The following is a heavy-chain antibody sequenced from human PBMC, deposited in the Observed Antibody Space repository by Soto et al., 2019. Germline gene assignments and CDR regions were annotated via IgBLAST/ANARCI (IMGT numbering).Heavy chain of an antibody. CDR2: ISYDGSNK. Sequence: QVQLVESGGGVVQPGRSLRLSCAASGFAFSSYAMHWVRQAPGKGLEWVAVISYDGSNKYYADSVKGRFTISRDNSKNTLYLQMNSRRDEDTSAYSCARALSGSGDWGQGTLVTVSS. D-gene: IGHD3-10*01. CDR1: GFAFSSYA. J-gene: IGHJ4*02. V-gene: IGHV3-30-3*01. CDR3: ARALSGSGD.